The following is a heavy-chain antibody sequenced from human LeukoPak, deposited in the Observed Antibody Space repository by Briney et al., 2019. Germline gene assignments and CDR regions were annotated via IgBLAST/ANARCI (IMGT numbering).Heavy chain of an antibody. D-gene: IGHD1-1*01. CDR3: ARPREEGTTGTTGWFDP. J-gene: IGHJ5*02. Sequence: SETLSLTCAAYGGSFSGYYWSWIRQPPGKGLEWIGEINHSGSTNYNPSLKSRVTISVDTSKNQFSLKLSSVTAADTAVYYCARPREEGTTGTTGWFDPWGQGTLVTVSS. V-gene: IGHV4-34*01. CDR1: GGSFSGYY. CDR2: INHSGST.